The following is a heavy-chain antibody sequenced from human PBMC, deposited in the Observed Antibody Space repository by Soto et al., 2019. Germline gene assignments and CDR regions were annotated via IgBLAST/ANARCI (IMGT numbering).Heavy chain of an antibody. Sequence: ASVKVSCKASGYTFTYFYMHWVRQAPGQGLEWMGWINPNRGGTNYAQKFQGRVTMTRDTSISTAYMELNRLRSDDTAMYYCTFPRRGVLYWGQGTLVTVSS. J-gene: IGHJ4*02. CDR3: TFPRRGVLY. CDR2: INPNRGGT. CDR1: GYTFTYFY. D-gene: IGHD2-21*01. V-gene: IGHV1-2*02.